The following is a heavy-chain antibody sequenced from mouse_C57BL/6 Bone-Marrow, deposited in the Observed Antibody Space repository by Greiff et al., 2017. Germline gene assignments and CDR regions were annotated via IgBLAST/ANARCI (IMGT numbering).Heavy chain of an antibody. Sequence: VQLQQSGPELVKPGASVKISCKASGYSFTDYNMNWVKQSNGKSLEWIGVINPNYGTTSYNQKFKGKATLTVDQSSSTAYMQPNSLTSEDSAVYSGASPSYYVLFDYWGQGTTLTVPS. D-gene: IGHD1-1*01. CDR2: INPNYGTT. J-gene: IGHJ2*01. CDR1: GYSFTDYN. V-gene: IGHV1-39*01. CDR3: ASPSYYVLFDY.